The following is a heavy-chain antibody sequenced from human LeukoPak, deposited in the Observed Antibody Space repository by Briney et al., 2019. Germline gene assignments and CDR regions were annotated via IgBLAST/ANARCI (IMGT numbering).Heavy chain of an antibody. D-gene: IGHD3-16*01. CDR2: TFYSGYT. J-gene: IGHJ5*02. CDR1: GGSFSSDVSY. V-gene: IGHV4-39*01. Sequence: PSETLSLTCTVSGGSFSSDVSYWGWIRQSPEKGLQWIASTFYSGYTYYNPSLKSRVTTSVDTSKNQFSLKLSSVTAADAAVYYCARLRGNWFDPWGQGTLVTVSS. CDR3: ARLRGNWFDP.